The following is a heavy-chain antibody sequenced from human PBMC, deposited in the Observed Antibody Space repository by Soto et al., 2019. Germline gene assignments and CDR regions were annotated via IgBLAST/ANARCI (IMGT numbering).Heavy chain of an antibody. Sequence: ASVKVSCKASGYTFTSYDINWVRQATGQGLEWMGWMNPNSGNTGYAQKFQGRVTMTRNTSISTAYMELSSLRSEDTAVYYCARGPTMVWGVTRSLYYFVYLGQGTLVTVSS. CDR1: GYTFTSYD. CDR2: MNPNSGNT. CDR3: ARGPTMVWGVTRSLYYFVY. V-gene: IGHV1-8*01. J-gene: IGHJ4*02. D-gene: IGHD3-10*01.